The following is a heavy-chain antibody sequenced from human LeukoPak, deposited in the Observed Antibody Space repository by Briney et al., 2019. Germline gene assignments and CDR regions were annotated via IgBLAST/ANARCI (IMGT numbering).Heavy chain of an antibody. D-gene: IGHD3-10*02. CDR1: GLTFSSYS. Sequence: GESLRLSCAASGLTFSSYSMNWVRLAPGKGLEWVSSISSSVTYKYYADSVKGRFTISRDNAKNSLYLQMDSLSPEGMSVYYCAELGITMIGGVWGEGTTVTISS. V-gene: IGHV3-21*01. J-gene: IGHJ6*04. CDR3: AELGITMIGGV. CDR2: ISSSVTYK.